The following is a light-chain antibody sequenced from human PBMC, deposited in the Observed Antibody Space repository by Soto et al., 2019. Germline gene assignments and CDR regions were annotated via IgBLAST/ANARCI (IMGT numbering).Light chain of an antibody. CDR1: QSLLHSDGYNY. J-gene: IGKJ4*01. CDR2: LAS. Sequence: EIVMTQSPLSLPVTPGEPASIFCRSSQSLLHSDGYNYLAWYLQKPGHSPQLLIDLASSRASGVPNTFSGSGSGTDLTLKIIRVEDGDVGVYYCMQALQKPLTFGGGTKVDIK. V-gene: IGKV2-28*01. CDR3: MQALQKPLT.